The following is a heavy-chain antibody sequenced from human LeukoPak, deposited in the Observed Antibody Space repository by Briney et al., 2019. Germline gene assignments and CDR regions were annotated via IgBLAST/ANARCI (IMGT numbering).Heavy chain of an antibody. CDR3: ATVTYYDFWSGLN. J-gene: IGHJ4*02. V-gene: IGHV1-24*01. CDR1: GYTLTELS. D-gene: IGHD3-3*01. CDR2: FDPEDGET. Sequence: ASVKVSCKVSGYTLTELSMHWVRQAPGKGLEWMGGFDPEDGETIYAQKFQGRVTMTEDTSTDTAYMKLSSLRSEDTAVYYCATVTYYDFWSGLNWGQGTLVTVSS.